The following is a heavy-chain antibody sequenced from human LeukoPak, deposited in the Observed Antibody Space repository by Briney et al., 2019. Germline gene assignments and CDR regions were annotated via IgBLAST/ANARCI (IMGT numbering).Heavy chain of an antibody. Sequence: GGSLRLSCAASGFTFSDYYMSWIRQAPGKGLEWLSYISSGGSTIYYADSVKGRFTISRENAENSLYLQMDSLRAEDTAVYYCARDAAGGGFDYWGQGTLVTVSS. V-gene: IGHV3-11*01. CDR3: ARDAAGGGFDY. J-gene: IGHJ4*02. CDR1: GFTFSDYY. D-gene: IGHD2-15*01. CDR2: ISSGGSTI.